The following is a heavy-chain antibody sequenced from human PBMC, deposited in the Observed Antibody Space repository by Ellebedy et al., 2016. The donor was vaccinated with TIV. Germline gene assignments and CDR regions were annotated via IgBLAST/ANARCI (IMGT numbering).Heavy chain of an antibody. CDR2: ISGSGGST. J-gene: IGHJ5*02. CDR3: AKERGSTSCYL. V-gene: IGHV3-23*01. Sequence: GESLKISXAASGFTFSSYAMSWVRQAPGKGLEWVSAISGSGGSTYYADSVKGRFTISRDNSKNTLYLQMNSLRAEDTAVYYCAKERGSTSCYLWGQGTLVTVSS. D-gene: IGHD2-2*01. CDR1: GFTFSSYA.